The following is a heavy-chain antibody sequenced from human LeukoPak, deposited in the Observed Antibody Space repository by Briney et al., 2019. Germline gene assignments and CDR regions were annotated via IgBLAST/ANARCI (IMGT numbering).Heavy chain of an antibody. CDR3: AKDVRLATTYLFDY. CDR1: GFTFSSRD. D-gene: IGHD5-24*01. J-gene: IGHJ4*02. Sequence: GGTLRLSCAASGFTFSSRDMNWVRQAPGKGLEWVAVISYDGSNKYYADSVKGRFTISRDNSKNTLYLQMNSLRAEDTAVYYCAKDVRLATTYLFDYWGQGTLVTVSS. CDR2: ISYDGSNK. V-gene: IGHV3-30*18.